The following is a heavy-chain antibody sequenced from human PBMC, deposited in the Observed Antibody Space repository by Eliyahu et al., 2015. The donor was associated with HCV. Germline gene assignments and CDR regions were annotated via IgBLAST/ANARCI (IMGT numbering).Heavy chain of an antibody. CDR1: GFXLXMYS. CDR3: ARDPPSDYNDSGDGFDL. D-gene: IGHD4-17*01. CDR2: VSSSSSLI. J-gene: IGHJ3*01. Sequence: VQLVESGGDLVQPGGSLRLYCSASGFXLXMYSMNWVRQAPGKGGEWIAYVSSSSSLIYYGDSVKGRFTISRDNAKNSLYLQMNSLRAEDTAMYFCARDPPSDYNDSGDGFDLWGQGTMVTVSS. V-gene: IGHV3-48*01.